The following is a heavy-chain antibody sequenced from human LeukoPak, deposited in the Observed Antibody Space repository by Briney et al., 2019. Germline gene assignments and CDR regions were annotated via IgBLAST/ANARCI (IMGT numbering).Heavy chain of an antibody. Sequence: SQTLSLTCTVSGGSVSRGSYYWNWIRQPPGKGLEWIGYIYNSGSTNYNPSLESRITISVDTSKNQFSLKLSSVTAADTAVYYCARGLGDYVEDWYFDLWGRGTLVTVSS. D-gene: IGHD4-17*01. CDR3: ARGLGDYVEDWYFDL. CDR1: GGSVSRGSYY. CDR2: IYNSGST. J-gene: IGHJ2*01. V-gene: IGHV4-61*01.